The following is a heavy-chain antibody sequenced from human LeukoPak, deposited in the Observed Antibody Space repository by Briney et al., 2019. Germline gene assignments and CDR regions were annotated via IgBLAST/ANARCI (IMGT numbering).Heavy chain of an antibody. CDR2: IYSGST. D-gene: IGHD1-26*01. V-gene: IGHV4-39*07. CDR3: ANADGREQEWELLHDAFDI. CDR1: GGSITSSSYY. Sequence: SETLSLTCTVSGGSITSSSYYWGWIRQPPGKGLEWIGTIYSGSTYYNPSLKSRVTISVDTSKNQFSLKLSSVTAADTAVYYCANADGREQEWELLHDAFDIWGQGTMVTVSS. J-gene: IGHJ3*02.